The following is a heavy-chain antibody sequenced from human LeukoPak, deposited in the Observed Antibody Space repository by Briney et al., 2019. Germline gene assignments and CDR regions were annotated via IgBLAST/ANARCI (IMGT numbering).Heavy chain of an antibody. D-gene: IGHD5-18*01. Sequence: GGSLRLSCAASGFTFSSHAMTWVRQAPGKGLEWVSGICRTGSYTYYADSVKGRFIISRDNYKSTMSLQMNSLRAEDTATYYCARRQVGYTFGSPDCWGQGTLVTVSS. V-gene: IGHV3-23*05. CDR1: GFTFSSHA. CDR3: ARRQVGYTFGSPDC. J-gene: IGHJ4*02. CDR2: ICRTGSYT.